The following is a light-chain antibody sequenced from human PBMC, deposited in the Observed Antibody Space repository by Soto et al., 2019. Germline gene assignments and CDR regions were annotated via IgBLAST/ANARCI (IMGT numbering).Light chain of an antibody. Sequence: QLVLTQSSSASASLGSSVKLTCTLSSGHSSYIIAWHQQQPGKAPRYLMKLEGSGSYNKGSGVPDRFSGSSSGADRYLTISNLQFEDEADYYCETWDINTQVFGGGTKLT. CDR2: LEGSGSY. CDR3: ETWDINTQV. V-gene: IGLV4-60*02. J-gene: IGLJ2*01. CDR1: SGHSSYI.